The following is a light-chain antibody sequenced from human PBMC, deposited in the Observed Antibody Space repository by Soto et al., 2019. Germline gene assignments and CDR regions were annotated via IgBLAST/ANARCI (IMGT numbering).Light chain of an antibody. CDR3: SSYTSSSKNV. V-gene: IGLV2-14*01. CDR1: SSDVGGYNY. Sequence: QSALTQPASVSGSPGQSSTISCTGTSSDVGGYNYVSWYQQHPGKAPKLMIYDVSNRPSGVSNRFSGSKSGNTASLTISGLQAEDEADYYCSSYTSSSKNVFGTGTKVTV. CDR2: DVS. J-gene: IGLJ1*01.